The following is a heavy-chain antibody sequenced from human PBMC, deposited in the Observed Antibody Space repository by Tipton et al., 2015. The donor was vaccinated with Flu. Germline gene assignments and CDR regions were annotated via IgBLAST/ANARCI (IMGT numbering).Heavy chain of an antibody. J-gene: IGHJ5*02. CDR2: IYYSGST. CDR1: GGSISSGGYY. CDR3: ARQRSSSPGFSWFDP. Sequence: TLSLTCTVSGGSISSGGYYWSWIRQHPGKGLEWIGYIYYSGSTNYNPSLKSRVTISVDTSKDQFSLKLSSVTAADTAVYYCARQRSSSPGFSWFDPWGQGTLVTVSS. V-gene: IGHV4-31*03. D-gene: IGHD6-13*01.